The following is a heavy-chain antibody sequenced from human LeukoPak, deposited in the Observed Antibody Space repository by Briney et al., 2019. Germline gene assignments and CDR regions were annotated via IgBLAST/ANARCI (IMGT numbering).Heavy chain of an antibody. Sequence: GGSLRLSCAASGFTFSSYWMHWVRQAPGKGLVWVSRINSDGTITTYADSVKGRFTISRDTFRNTLYLQMNNLRAEDTAVYYCASYFGRSWGQGTLVTVSS. CDR3: ASYFGRS. CDR1: GFTFSSYW. J-gene: IGHJ5*02. CDR2: INSDGTIT. D-gene: IGHD3-10*01. V-gene: IGHV3-74*01.